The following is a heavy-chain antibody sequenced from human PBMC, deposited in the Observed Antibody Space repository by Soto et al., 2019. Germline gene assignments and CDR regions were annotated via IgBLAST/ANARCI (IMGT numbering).Heavy chain of an antibody. CDR1: GGTFSSYA. D-gene: IGHD4-4*01. CDR3: ARDAWDDYSNYYWFDP. CDR2: IIPIFGTA. V-gene: IGHV1-69*01. J-gene: IGHJ5*02. Sequence: QVQLVQSGAEVKKPGSSVKVSCTASGGTFSSYAISWVRQAPGQGLEWMGGIIPIFGTANYAQKFQGRVTITADESTSTAYMELSSLRSEDTAVYYCARDAWDDYSNYYWFDPWGQGTLVTVSS.